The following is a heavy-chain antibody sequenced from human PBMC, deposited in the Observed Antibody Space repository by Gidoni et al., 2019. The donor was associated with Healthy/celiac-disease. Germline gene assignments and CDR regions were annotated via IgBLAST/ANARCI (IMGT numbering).Heavy chain of an antibody. CDR1: GFTFSSYS. D-gene: IGHD3-3*01. Sequence: EVQLVESGGGLVKPGGSLRLSCAASGFTFSSYSMNWVRQAPGKGLEWISTISSSSSYIYYADSVKGRFTISRDNAKNSLYLQMNSLRAEDTAVYYCARDLALRFLEWPDYWGQGTLVTVSS. CDR3: ARDLALRFLEWPDY. V-gene: IGHV3-21*01. CDR2: ISSSSSYI. J-gene: IGHJ4*02.